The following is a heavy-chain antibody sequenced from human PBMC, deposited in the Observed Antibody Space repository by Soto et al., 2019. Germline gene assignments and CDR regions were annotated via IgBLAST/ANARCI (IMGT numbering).Heavy chain of an antibody. CDR2: IYHRGST. CDR1: GGSISSGGYS. D-gene: IGHD5-12*01. V-gene: IGHV4-30-2*01. Sequence: SETLSLTXAVSGGSISSGGYSWSWIRQPPGKGLEWIGYIYHRGSTYYNPSLKSRVTISVDRSKNQFSLKLSSVTAADTAVYYCPRGAETSYSGYPYYFDYWGQGTLVTVSS. J-gene: IGHJ4*02. CDR3: PRGAETSYSGYPYYFDY.